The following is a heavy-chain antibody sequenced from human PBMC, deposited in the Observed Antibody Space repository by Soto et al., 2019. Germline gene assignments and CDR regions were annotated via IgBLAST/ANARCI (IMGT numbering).Heavy chain of an antibody. CDR1: GFTFTRYS. J-gene: IGHJ4*02. CDR3: ARDRGYSGYDHYSDY. V-gene: IGHV3-21*01. D-gene: IGHD5-12*01. CDR2: ISSSSSYI. Sequence: EVQLVESGGGLVKPGGSLRLSCAASGFTFTRYSMNWVRQAPGKGLEWVSSISSSSSYIDYADSVKGRFTISRDNAKNSLYLQMNSLRAEDTAMYYCARDRGYSGYDHYSDYWGQGTLVTVSS.